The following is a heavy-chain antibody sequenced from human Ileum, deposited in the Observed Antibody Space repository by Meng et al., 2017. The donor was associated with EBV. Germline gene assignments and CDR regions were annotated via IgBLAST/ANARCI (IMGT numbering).Heavy chain of an antibody. CDR1: GFTFSSYW. CDR2: INGDGSGS. J-gene: IGHJ4*02. V-gene: IGHV3-74*01. D-gene: IGHD1-20*01. CDR3: VRDGDNWNFDY. Sequence: EGQLVESVGGLVHPGGSLRLSCAASGFTFSSYWIHWVRQAPGKGLLWVSRINGDGSGSNYADSVKGRFTISRDNAKNTLSLQMNSLRAEDTAVYYCVRDGDNWNFDYWGQGTLVTVSS.